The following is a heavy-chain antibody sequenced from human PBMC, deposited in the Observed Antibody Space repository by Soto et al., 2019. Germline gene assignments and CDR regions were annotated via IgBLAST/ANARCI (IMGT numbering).Heavy chain of an antibody. V-gene: IGHV1-69*02. CDR3: AKITVRQWLLSRYFDY. CDR1: GDTFNFYS. Sequence: SVEVSCKASGDTFNFYSINWVRQAPGLGLEWMGRVNPIVSMSNYAQKFQGRVTMTADKSTSTAYMELSSLRAEDTAVYYCAKITVRQWLLSRYFDYWGQGSPVTVSS. CDR2: VNPIVSMS. J-gene: IGHJ4*02. D-gene: IGHD3-3*01.